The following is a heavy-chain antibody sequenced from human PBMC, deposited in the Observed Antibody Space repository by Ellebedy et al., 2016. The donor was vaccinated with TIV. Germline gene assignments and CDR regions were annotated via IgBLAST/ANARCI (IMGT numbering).Heavy chain of an antibody. V-gene: IGHV4-59*01. J-gene: IGHJ4*02. D-gene: IGHD6-19*01. CDR1: GGSINTYY. CDR2: IYYSGNT. CDR3: ARARGIAVGATFDY. Sequence: MPGGSLRLSCTVSGGSINTYYWSWIRQSPGKGLEWMGYIYYSGNTNYNPSLKSQVTISVDTSKNQFSLRLSSVTAADTAVYYRARARGIAVGATFDYWGQGTLVTVSS.